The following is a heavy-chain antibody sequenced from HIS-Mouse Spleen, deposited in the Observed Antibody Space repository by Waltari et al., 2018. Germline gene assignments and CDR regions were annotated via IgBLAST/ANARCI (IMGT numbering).Heavy chain of an antibody. Sequence: QLQLQESGPGLVKPLETLSLTCTVSGGSISISSYYWGWIRQPPGKGLEWIGSIYYSGSTYYNPSLKSRVTISVDTSKNQFSLKLSSVTAADTAVYYCAREIPYSSSWYDWYFDLWGRGTLVTVSS. D-gene: IGHD6-13*01. V-gene: IGHV4-39*07. J-gene: IGHJ2*01. CDR2: IYYSGST. CDR1: GGSISISSYY. CDR3: AREIPYSSSWYDWYFDL.